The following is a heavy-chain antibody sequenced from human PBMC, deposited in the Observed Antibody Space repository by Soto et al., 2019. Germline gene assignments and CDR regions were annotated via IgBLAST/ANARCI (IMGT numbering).Heavy chain of an antibody. Sequence: EVQLVESGGGLVQPGGSLRLSCAASGFTFSSYSMIWVRQAPGKGLEWVSYISSSSSTIYYADSVKGRFTISRDNAKNSLYLQMNILRAEDTAVYYCARDRDMGLVAATYLDYWGQGTLVTVSS. CDR3: ARDRDMGLVAATYLDY. CDR1: GFTFSSYS. D-gene: IGHD2-15*01. CDR2: ISSSSSTI. V-gene: IGHV3-48*01. J-gene: IGHJ4*02.